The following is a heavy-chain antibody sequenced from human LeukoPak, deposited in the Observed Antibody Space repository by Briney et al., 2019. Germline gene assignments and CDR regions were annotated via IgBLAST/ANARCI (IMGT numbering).Heavy chain of an antibody. V-gene: IGHV3-13*01. J-gene: IGHJ6*02. CDR2: IGTAGDT. CDR3: ARAIGMAPAYYYGMDV. Sequence: GGSLRLSCAASRFTFSSYDMHWVRQATGKGLEWVSAIGTAGDTYYPGSVKGRFTISRENAKNSLYLQMNSLRAGDTAMYYCARAIGMAPAYYYGMDVWGQGTTVTVSS. D-gene: IGHD1-14*01. CDR1: RFTFSSYD.